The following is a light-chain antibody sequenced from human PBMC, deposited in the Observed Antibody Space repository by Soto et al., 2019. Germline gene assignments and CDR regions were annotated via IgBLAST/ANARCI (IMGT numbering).Light chain of an antibody. CDR1: SSDVGGYNY. V-gene: IGLV2-11*01. CDR3: CSYAGSYTVV. Sequence: QSALTQPRSVSGSPGQSVTISCTGTSSDVGGYNYVSWYQHHPGKAPKLMIYDVTNRPSGVPDRFSGSKSGNTASLTISGLQAEDEADYYCCSYAGSYTVVFGGGTKLTVL. J-gene: IGLJ2*01. CDR2: DVT.